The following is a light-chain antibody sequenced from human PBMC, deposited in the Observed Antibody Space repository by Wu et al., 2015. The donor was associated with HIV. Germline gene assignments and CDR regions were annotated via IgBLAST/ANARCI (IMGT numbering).Light chain of an antibody. CDR2: GAS. CDR3: QQSGGSPLT. CDR1: PSVNTNY. J-gene: IGKJ4*01. Sequence: EIVLTQSPDTLSLSPGERATLSCRASPSVNTNYLSWFQHKPGQPPRLLIHGASTRAPGIPDRFRATGSGTDFTLTINKLEPEDFAVYYCQQSGGSPLTFGGGTRVEIK. V-gene: IGKV3-20*01.